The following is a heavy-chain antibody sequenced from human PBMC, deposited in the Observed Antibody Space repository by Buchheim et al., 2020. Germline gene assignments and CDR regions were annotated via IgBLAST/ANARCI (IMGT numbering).Heavy chain of an antibody. D-gene: IGHD6-19*01. CDR1: GFTFSSYG. J-gene: IGHJ4*02. Sequence: QVQLVESGGGVVQPGRSLRLSCAASGFTFSSYGMHWVRQAPGKGLEWVAVIWYDGSNKYYADSVKGRFTISRDNSKNTLYLQMNSLRAEDTAVYYCARSLVAVAGPVDYWGQGTL. CDR3: ARSLVAVAGPVDY. CDR2: IWYDGSNK. V-gene: IGHV3-33*01.